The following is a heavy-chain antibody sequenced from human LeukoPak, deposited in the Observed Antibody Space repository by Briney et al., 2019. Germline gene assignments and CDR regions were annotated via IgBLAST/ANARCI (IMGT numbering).Heavy chain of an antibody. J-gene: IGHJ4*02. Sequence: PGRSLRLSCAASGFTFSSYGMHWVRQAPGKGLEWVAVISYDGSNKYYADSVKGRFTISRDNSKNTLYLQMNSLRAEDTAVYYCAKGGGDFPYYFDYWGQGTLVTASS. V-gene: IGHV3-30*18. CDR1: GFTFSSYG. D-gene: IGHD3-16*01. CDR3: AKGGGDFPYYFDY. CDR2: ISYDGSNK.